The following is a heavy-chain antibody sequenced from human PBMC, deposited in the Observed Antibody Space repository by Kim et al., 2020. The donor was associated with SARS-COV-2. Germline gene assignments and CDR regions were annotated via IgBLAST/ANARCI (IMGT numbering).Heavy chain of an antibody. D-gene: IGHD3-10*01. J-gene: IGHJ6*02. CDR3: ARDPLWFGEGVVFGMDV. Sequence: GGSLRLSCAASGFTFSSYAMHWVRQAPGKGLEWVAVISYDGSNKYYADSVKGRFTISRDNSKNTLYLQMNSLRAEDTAVYYCARDPLWFGEGVVFGMDVWGQGTTVTVSS. V-gene: IGHV3-30*04. CDR1: GFTFSSYA. CDR2: ISYDGSNK.